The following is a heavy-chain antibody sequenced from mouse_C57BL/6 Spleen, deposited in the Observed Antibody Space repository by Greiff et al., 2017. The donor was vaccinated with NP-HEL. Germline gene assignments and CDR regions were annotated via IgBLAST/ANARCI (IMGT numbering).Heavy chain of an antibody. V-gene: IGHV1-22*01. CDR3: ARMGELGDNWYFDV. D-gene: IGHD4-1*01. Sequence: VQLQQSGPELVKPGASVKMSCKASGYTFTDYNMHWVKQSHGKSLEWIGYINPNNGGTSYNQKFKGKATLTVNKSSSTAYMELRSLTSEDSAVYYCARMGELGDNWYFDVWGTGTTVTVSS. CDR1: GYTFTDYN. J-gene: IGHJ1*03. CDR2: INPNNGGT.